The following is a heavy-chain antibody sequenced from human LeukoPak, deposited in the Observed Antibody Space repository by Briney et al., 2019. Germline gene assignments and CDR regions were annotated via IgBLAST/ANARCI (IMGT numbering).Heavy chain of an antibody. J-gene: IGHJ4*02. V-gene: IGHV3-23*01. D-gene: IGHD4-23*01. Sequence: GGSLRLSCAASGFTFSSYAMSWVRQAPGKGLDWVSAISGSGGNTYYADSVKGRFTVSRDNSKNTLYLQMNSLRAEDTAVYYCAKDQYGGNPQYYFDYWGQGTLVTVSS. CDR1: GFTFSSYA. CDR2: ISGSGGNT. CDR3: AKDQYGGNPQYYFDY.